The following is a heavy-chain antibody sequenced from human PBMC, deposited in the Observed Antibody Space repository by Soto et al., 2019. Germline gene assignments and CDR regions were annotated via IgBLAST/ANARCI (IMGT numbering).Heavy chain of an antibody. Sequence: GAPVKVSCKASGYTFTSYYMHWVRQAPGQGLEWMGIINPSGGSTSYAQKFQGRVTMTRDTSTSTVYMELSSLRSEDTAVYYCARGASPTVTTSAFDIWGQGTMDTVS. CDR3: ARGASPTVTTSAFDI. D-gene: IGHD4-4*01. CDR1: GYTFTSYY. J-gene: IGHJ3*02. CDR2: INPSGGST. V-gene: IGHV1-46*01.